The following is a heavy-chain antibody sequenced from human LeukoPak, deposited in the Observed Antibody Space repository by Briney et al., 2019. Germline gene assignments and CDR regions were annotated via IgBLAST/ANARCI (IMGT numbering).Heavy chain of an antibody. CDR3: ANIPNSFGPDY. J-gene: IGHJ4*02. D-gene: IGHD3-16*01. CDR1: EFSFSSHG. V-gene: IGHV3-30*02. CDR2: EQKDGSYK. Sequence: GGSLRLSCATSEFSFSSHGMHWARQAPGKGLEWVAFEQKDGSYKKYADSVKGRFTISRDNSKNTLYLEVNSLRVEDTAVYYCANIPNSFGPDYWGQGSLVTVSS.